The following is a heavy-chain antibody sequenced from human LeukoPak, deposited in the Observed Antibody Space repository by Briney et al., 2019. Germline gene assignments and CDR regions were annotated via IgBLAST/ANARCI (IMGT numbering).Heavy chain of an antibody. V-gene: IGHV4-34*01. CDR2: INHSGRT. CDR3: ARGGGYSGYDFGY. J-gene: IGHJ4*02. D-gene: IGHD5-12*01. CDR1: GGSFSGDY. Sequence: PSETLSLTCVVYGGSFSGDYWSWIRQPPGRGLEWMGEINHSGRTNYNPSLKSRVTISVDTSKNQFSLKLSSVTAADTAVYYCARGGGYSGYDFGYWGQGTLVTVSS.